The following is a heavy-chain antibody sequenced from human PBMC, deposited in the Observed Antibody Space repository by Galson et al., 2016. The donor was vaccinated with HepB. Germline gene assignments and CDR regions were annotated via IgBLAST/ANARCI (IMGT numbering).Heavy chain of an antibody. CDR1: GFTFSTYA. V-gene: IGHV3-33*01. CDR3: ARVGTALPKVPYYYGMDV. CDR2: IWYDGTIK. Sequence: SLRLSCAASGFTFSTYAMHWVRQAPGKGLEWVAVIWYDGTIKHYADSVKGRFTISRDNSKNTLYLQMSRLRAADTAVYYCARVGTALPKVPYYYGMDVWGQGTTVTVSS. D-gene: IGHD1-14*01. J-gene: IGHJ6*02.